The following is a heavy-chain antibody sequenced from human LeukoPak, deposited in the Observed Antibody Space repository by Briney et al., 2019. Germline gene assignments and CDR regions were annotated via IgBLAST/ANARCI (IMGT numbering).Heavy chain of an antibody. D-gene: IGHD3-22*01. Sequence: PGGSLRLSCAASGFTFDDYGMSWVRQAPGKGLEWVSGINWNGGSTGYADSVKGRFTISRDNAKNSLYLQMNSLRAEDTAVYYCARDYYDSSGYGDAFDIWGQGTMVTVSS. CDR2: INWNGGST. CDR1: GFTFDDYG. J-gene: IGHJ3*02. V-gene: IGHV3-20*04. CDR3: ARDYYDSSGYGDAFDI.